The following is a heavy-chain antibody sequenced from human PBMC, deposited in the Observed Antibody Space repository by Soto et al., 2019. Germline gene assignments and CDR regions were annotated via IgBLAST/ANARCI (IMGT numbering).Heavy chain of an antibody. CDR2: IYYSGST. J-gene: IGHJ4*02. D-gene: IGHD6-19*01. CDR1: GGSVSSGSYY. CDR3: ASRGGWYEDFGDY. V-gene: IGHV4-61*01. Sequence: QVQLQESGPGLVKPSETLSLTCTVSGGSVSSGSYYWSWIRQPPGKALEWIGYIYYSGSTNYNPPLQSRVTISVETSKNQFSLKLSSVTAADTAVYYCASRGGWYEDFGDYWGQGTLVTVSS.